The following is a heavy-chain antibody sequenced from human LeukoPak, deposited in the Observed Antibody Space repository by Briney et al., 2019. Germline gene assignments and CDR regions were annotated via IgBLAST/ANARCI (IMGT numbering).Heavy chain of an antibody. CDR1: GYTFTSYD. Sequence: GASVKVSCKASGYTFTSYDINWVRQATGQGLEWMGWINPNSGGTNYAQKFQGRVTMTRDTSISTAYMELSRLRSDDTAVYYCARDWASSHWDYWGQGTLVTVSS. CDR3: ARDWASSHWDY. D-gene: IGHD6-13*01. CDR2: INPNSGGT. J-gene: IGHJ4*02. V-gene: IGHV1-2*02.